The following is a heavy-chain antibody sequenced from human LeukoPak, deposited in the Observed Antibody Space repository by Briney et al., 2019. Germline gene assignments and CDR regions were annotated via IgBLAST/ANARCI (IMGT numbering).Heavy chain of an antibody. D-gene: IGHD2-8*01. Sequence: GESLKISCKGSGYSFTSYWIGWVRQMPGKGLEWMGIIYPGDSDTRYSPSFQGQVTISADKSISTAYLQWSSLKASDTAMYYCARAAYRTNGVCRYFDYWGQGTLVTVSS. CDR1: GYSFTSYW. CDR2: IYPGDSDT. CDR3: ARAAYRTNGVCRYFDY. J-gene: IGHJ4*02. V-gene: IGHV5-51*01.